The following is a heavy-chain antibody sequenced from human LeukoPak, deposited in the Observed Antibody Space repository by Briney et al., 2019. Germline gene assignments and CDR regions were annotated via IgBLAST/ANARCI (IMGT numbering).Heavy chain of an antibody. V-gene: IGHV4-61*02. CDR1: GGSISSGSYY. J-gene: IGHJ4*02. CDR3: ARVREDDYGDFYYFDY. CDR2: IYTSGST. Sequence: SETLSLTCTVSGGSISSGSYYWSWIRQPAGKGLEWIGRIYTSGSTNYNPSLKSRVTISVDTSKNQFSLKLSTVTAADTAVYYCARVREDDYGDFYYFDYWGQGTLVTVSS. D-gene: IGHD4-17*01.